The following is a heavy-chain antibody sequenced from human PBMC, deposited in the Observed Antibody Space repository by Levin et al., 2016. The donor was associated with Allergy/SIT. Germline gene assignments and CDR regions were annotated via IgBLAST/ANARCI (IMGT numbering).Heavy chain of an antibody. CDR3: ARGRGVVVPAAMRYFDY. CDR2: INHSGST. J-gene: IGHJ4*02. Sequence: SETLSLTCAVYGGSFSGYYWSWIRQPPGKGLEWIGEINHSGSTNXNPSLKSRVTISVDTSKNQFSLKLSSVTAADTAVYYCARGRGVVVPAAMRYFDYWGQGTLVTVSS. V-gene: IGHV4-34*01. D-gene: IGHD2-2*01. CDR1: GGSFSGYY.